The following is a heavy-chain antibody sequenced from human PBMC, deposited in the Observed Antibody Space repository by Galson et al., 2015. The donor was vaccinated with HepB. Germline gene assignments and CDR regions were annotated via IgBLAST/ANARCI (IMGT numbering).Heavy chain of an antibody. CDR3: ARVVGLAEIGMSGWSPD. D-gene: IGHD6-13*01. CDR2: ISYDGSKK. CDR1: GIIFNSYA. V-gene: IGHV3-30*03. Sequence: SLRLSCAVSGIIFNSYAMDWVRQAPGKGLEWVAFISYDGSKKHYADSVKGRFTISRDNSKNTQFLQMNNMTGEDTGVYYCARVVGLAEIGMSGWSPDWGQGTLVIVSS. J-gene: IGHJ4*02.